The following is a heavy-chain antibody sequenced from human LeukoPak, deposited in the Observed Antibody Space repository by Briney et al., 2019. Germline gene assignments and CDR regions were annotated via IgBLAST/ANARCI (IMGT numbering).Heavy chain of an antibody. J-gene: IGHJ4*02. CDR3: ATTDYGHYSFDY. D-gene: IGHD4-17*01. CDR2: IYYSGST. Sequence: SETLSLTCTVSGGSVSSGCYYWSWIRQPPGKGLEWIGYIYYSGSTNYNPSLKSRATISVDTSKNQFSLKLSSVTAADTAVYYCATTDYGHYSFDYWGQGTLVTVSS. CDR1: GGSVSSGCYY. V-gene: IGHV4-61*01.